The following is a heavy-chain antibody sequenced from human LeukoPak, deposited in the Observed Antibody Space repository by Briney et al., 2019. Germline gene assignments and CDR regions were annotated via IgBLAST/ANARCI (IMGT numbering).Heavy chain of an antibody. J-gene: IGHJ4*02. CDR3: ARDFEEWELPAY. Sequence: GASVKVSCKASGYTFTGYYMQWERQAPGQGLEWMGWINPNSGGTNYAQKIHGRVTMTRDTSISTAYMELSRLRSDDTAVYYCARDFEEWELPAYWGQGTLVTVSS. CDR1: GYTFTGYY. V-gene: IGHV1-2*02. D-gene: IGHD1-26*01. CDR2: INPNSGGT.